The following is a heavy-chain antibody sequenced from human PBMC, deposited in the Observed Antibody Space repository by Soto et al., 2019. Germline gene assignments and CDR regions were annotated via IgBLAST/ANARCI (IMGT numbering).Heavy chain of an antibody. CDR2: IIPIFGTA. Sequence: AASVKVSCKASGGTFSSYAISWVRQAPGQGLEWMGGIIPIFGTANYAQKFQGRVTITADKSTSTAYMELSSLRSEDTAVYYCARDLRDTVVNDAFDIWGQGTMVTVSS. D-gene: IGHD2-15*01. J-gene: IGHJ3*02. CDR1: GGTFSSYA. V-gene: IGHV1-69*06. CDR3: ARDLRDTVVNDAFDI.